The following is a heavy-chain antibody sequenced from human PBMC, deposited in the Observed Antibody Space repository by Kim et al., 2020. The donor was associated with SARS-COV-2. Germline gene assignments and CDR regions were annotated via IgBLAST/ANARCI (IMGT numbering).Heavy chain of an antibody. Sequence: SETLSLTCTVYGGSFSGYYWSWIRQPPGKGLEWIGEINHSGSTNYNPSLKSRVTISVDTSKNQFSLKLSSVTAADTAVYYCASAHYYDSSGWGQGTLVTVSS. J-gene: IGHJ4*02. CDR1: GGSFSGYY. CDR2: INHSGST. CDR3: ASAHYYDSSG. D-gene: IGHD3-22*01. V-gene: IGHV4-34*01.